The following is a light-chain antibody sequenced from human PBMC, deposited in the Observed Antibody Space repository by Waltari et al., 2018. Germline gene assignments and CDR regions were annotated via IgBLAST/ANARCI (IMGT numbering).Light chain of an antibody. CDR1: QRVSRY. Sequence: IVLTQSPGPLSLSPGASATLSCRASQRVSRYLVWYQQKPGQAPRLLIYAASIRATGIPDRFSGSGSGTDFSLTISRLEPEDFAVYYCQKYDRLPATFGQGTKVEIK. CDR3: QKYDRLPAT. V-gene: IGKV3-20*01. CDR2: AAS. J-gene: IGKJ1*01.